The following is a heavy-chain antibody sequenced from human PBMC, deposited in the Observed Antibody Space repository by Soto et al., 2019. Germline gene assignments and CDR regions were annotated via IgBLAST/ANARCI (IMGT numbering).Heavy chain of an antibody. Sequence: GESLKISCKGSGSSFTSYWIGWVRQMPGKGLEWMGIIYPGDSDTRYSPSFQGQVTISADKSISTAYLQWSSLKASDTAMYYCASTMVRDYYGMDVWGQGTTVTVSS. J-gene: IGHJ6*02. D-gene: IGHD3-10*01. V-gene: IGHV5-51*01. CDR3: ASTMVRDYYGMDV. CDR1: GSSFTSYW. CDR2: IYPGDSDT.